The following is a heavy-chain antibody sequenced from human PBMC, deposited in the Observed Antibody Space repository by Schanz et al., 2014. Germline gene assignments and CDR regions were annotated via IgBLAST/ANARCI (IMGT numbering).Heavy chain of an antibody. D-gene: IGHD2-21*01. Sequence: QVHLVQSGAEVKKPGSSVKVSCKASGGTFSSDTFSWVRQAPGQGLEWMGRIIPSLGLAKYEQKFQDKVTITADTSATTAYMELSGLRSEDTAVYYCARDRLECGAECYSVEVFEIWGQGTLVIVSS. V-gene: IGHV1-69*08. J-gene: IGHJ4*02. CDR1: GGTFSSDT. CDR2: IIPSLGLA. CDR3: ARDRLECGAECYSVEVFEI.